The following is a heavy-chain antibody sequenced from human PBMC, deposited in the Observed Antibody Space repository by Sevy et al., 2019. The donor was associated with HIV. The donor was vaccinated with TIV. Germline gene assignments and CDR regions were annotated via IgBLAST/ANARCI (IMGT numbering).Heavy chain of an antibody. CDR2: IYYSGST. Sequence: SETLSLTCTVSGGSISSSSYYWGWIRQPPGKGLEWIGSIYYSGSTYYNPSLKSRVTISVDTSKNQFSPKVSSVTAADTAVNYCARQDIVVVPTATAPGGGTFDPWGQGTLVTVSS. CDR1: GGSISSSSYY. CDR3: ARQDIVVVPTATAPGGGTFDP. V-gene: IGHV4-39*01. D-gene: IGHD2-2*01. J-gene: IGHJ5*02.